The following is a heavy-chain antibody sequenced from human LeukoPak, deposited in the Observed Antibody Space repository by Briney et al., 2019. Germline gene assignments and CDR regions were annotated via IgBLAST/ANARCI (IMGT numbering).Heavy chain of an antibody. D-gene: IGHD6-19*01. J-gene: IGHJ4*02. CDR1: VFTFSDYY. Sequence: GGSLRLSCAASVFTFSDYYMSWIRQAPGKGLEWVSYISSSGSTIYYADSVKGRFTISRDNAKNSLYLQMNSLRAEDTAVYYCARIYSSGWSHFDYWGQGTLVTVSS. CDR3: ARIYSSGWSHFDY. V-gene: IGHV3-11*01. CDR2: ISSSGSTI.